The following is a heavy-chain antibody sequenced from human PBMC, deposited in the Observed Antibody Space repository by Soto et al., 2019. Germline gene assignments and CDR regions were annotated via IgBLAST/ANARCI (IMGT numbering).Heavy chain of an antibody. D-gene: IGHD2-2*01. V-gene: IGHV4-39*07. CDR2: IYYSGST. CDR3: TSLAPTLHQFDY. Sequence: SETLSLTGTVSGGSISSSSYYWGWISQPPGKGLEWIGSIYYSGSTYYNPSLKSRVTILFDTSKNQFSLKLSSVTAADTAVYSFTSLAPTLHQFDYGRQGTLVTLSS. CDR1: GGSISSSSYY. J-gene: IGHJ4*02.